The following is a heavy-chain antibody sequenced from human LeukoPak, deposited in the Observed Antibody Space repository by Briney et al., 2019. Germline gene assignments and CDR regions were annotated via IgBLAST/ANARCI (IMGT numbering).Heavy chain of an antibody. CDR2: IRYDGSNK. D-gene: IGHD4-17*01. Sequence: GGSLRLSCAASGFTFSSYGMHWVRQAPGKGLEWVAFIRYDGSNKYYADSVKGRFTISRDNSKNTLYLQMNSLRAEDTAVYYCAKDRDGDYLGPFQHWGQGTLVTVSS. CDR3: AKDRDGDYLGPFQH. CDR1: GFTFSSYG. J-gene: IGHJ1*01. V-gene: IGHV3-30*02.